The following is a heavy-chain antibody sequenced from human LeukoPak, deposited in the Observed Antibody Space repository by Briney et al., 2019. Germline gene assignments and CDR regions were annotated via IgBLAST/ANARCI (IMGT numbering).Heavy chain of an antibody. V-gene: IGHV4-34*01. Sequence: SETLSLTCAVYGGSFSGYYWSWIRQPPGKGLEWIGEINHSGSTNYNPSLKSRVTISVDTSKNQFSLKLSSVTAADTAVYYCARGRGRTVTTRYYYYGMDVWGQGTTVTASS. CDR1: GGSFSGYY. J-gene: IGHJ6*02. D-gene: IGHD4-17*01. CDR3: ARGRGRTVTTRYYYYGMDV. CDR2: INHSGST.